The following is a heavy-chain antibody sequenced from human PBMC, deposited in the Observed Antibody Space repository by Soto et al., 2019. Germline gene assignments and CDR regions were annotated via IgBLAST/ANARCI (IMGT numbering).Heavy chain of an antibody. CDR1: GGTFSSYT. V-gene: IGHV1-69*04. CDR3: ARDLGYCSSTSCYDTDSTLNY. Sequence: SVKVSCKASGGTFSSYTISWVRQAPGQGLEWMGRIIPILGIANYAQKFQGRVTITADKSTSTAYMELSSLRSEDTAVYYCARDLGYCSSTSCYDTDSTLNYWGQGTLVTVSS. D-gene: IGHD2-2*03. J-gene: IGHJ4*02. CDR2: IIPILGIA.